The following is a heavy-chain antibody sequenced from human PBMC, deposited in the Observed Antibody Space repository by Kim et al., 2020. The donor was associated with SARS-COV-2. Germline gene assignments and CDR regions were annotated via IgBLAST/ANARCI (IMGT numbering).Heavy chain of an antibody. D-gene: IGHD1-7*01. CDR2: ISYDGSNK. J-gene: IGHJ4*02. CDR1: GFTFSSYG. Sequence: GGSLRLSCAASGFTFSSYGMHWVRQAPGKGLEWVAVISYDGSNKYYADSVKGRFTISRDNSKNTLYLQMNSLRAEDTAVYYCAKDRLELAPLNYWGQGTL. CDR3: AKDRLELAPLNY. V-gene: IGHV3-30*18.